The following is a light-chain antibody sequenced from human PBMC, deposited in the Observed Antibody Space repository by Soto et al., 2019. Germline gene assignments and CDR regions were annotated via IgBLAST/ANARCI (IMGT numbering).Light chain of an antibody. J-gene: IGKJ4*01. Sequence: DIQLTQSPSFLSASVGDRVTITCRASQGMSNYLAWYQQKPGTAPKLLIYIASTLQSGVSSRFSGSGSGTEFPLTISSLQPEDSATYYCQHLDSYPITFGGGTKVEI. V-gene: IGKV1-9*01. CDR3: QHLDSYPIT. CDR1: QGMSNY. CDR2: IAS.